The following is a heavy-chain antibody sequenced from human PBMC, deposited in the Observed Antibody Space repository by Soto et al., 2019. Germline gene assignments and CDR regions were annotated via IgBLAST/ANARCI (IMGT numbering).Heavy chain of an antibody. CDR2: IYYSGST. J-gene: IGHJ3*02. CDR1: GGSISSYY. Sequence: QVQLQESGPGLVKPSETLSLTCTVSGGSISSYYWSWIRQPPGKGLEWIGYIYYSGSTNYNPSLKSRDTISVDTSKYHFSLKLSSVTAADTAVYYCAVTYGDYLEVGAFDNWGQGTMVTVSS. CDR3: AVTYGDYLEVGAFDN. V-gene: IGHV4-59*01. D-gene: IGHD4-17*01.